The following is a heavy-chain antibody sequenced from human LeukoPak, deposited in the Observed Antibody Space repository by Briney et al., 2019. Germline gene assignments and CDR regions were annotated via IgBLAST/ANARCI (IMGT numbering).Heavy chain of an antibody. J-gene: IGHJ4*02. CDR1: GFSFGSYW. CDR2: INDDGTRP. CDR3: AKDRLRGSYYVGIDY. Sequence: GGSQRLSCAASGFSFGSYWMHWVRQGPGKGLMWVSRINDDGTRPTYADSVKGRFTISRDNAKNSLYLQMNSLRAEDTALYYCAKDRLRGSYYVGIDYWGQGTLVTVSS. D-gene: IGHD1-26*01. V-gene: IGHV3-74*01.